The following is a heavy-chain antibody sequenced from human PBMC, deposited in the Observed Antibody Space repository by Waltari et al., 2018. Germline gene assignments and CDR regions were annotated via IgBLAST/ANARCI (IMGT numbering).Heavy chain of an antibody. CDR2: IYYSGST. V-gene: IGHV4-39*01. D-gene: IGHD3-22*01. CDR1: GGSISSSSYY. Sequence: QLQLQESGPGLVKPSETLSLTCTVSGGSISSSSYYWGWIRQPPGKGLEWIGSIYYSGSTYYNPSLKSRVTISVDTSKNQFSLKRSSVTAADTAVYYCARQVIVVVINEFDYWGQGTLVTVSS. J-gene: IGHJ4*02. CDR3: ARQVIVVVINEFDY.